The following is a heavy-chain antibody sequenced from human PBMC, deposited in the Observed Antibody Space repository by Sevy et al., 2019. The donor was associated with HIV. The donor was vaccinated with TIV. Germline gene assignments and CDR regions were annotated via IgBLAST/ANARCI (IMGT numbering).Heavy chain of an antibody. V-gene: IGHV3-73*01. D-gene: IGHD6-13*01. CDR3: TSEYSTPVCMDV. CDR2: IRSKANSYAT. Sequence: GGSLRLSCAASGFTFSGSAMHWVRQASGKGLEWVGRIRSKANSYATAYAASVKGRFTISRDDSKNTAYLQMNSLKTDDPAVYYRTSEYSTPVCMDVWGNGTTVTVSS. CDR1: GFTFSGSA. J-gene: IGHJ6*03.